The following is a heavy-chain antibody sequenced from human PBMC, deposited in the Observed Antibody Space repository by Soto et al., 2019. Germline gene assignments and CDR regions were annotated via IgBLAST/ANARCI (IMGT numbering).Heavy chain of an antibody. V-gene: IGHV1-69*01. CDR1: GGTFSSYA. D-gene: IGHD5-18*01. J-gene: IGHJ6*02. CDR2: IIPIFGTA. CDR3: AREADTDMEYYAYGVDV. Sequence: QVQLVQSGAEVKKPGSSVKVSCKASGGTFSSYAISWVRQAPGQGLEWMGGIIPIFGTANYAQKFQGRVTIPTDESTSTAYMELSSLGSEDTAVDYCAREADTDMEYYAYGVDVLGQGTTVTVSS.